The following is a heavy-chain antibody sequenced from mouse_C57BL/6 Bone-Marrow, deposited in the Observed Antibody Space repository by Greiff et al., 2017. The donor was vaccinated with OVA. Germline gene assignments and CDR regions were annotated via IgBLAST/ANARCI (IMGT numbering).Heavy chain of an antibody. CDR3: AREGGPAWFAY. J-gene: IGHJ3*01. CDR2: IHPNSGST. V-gene: IGHV1-64*01. Sequence: QVQLQQPGAELVKPGASVKLSCTASGYTFTSYWMHWVKQRPGQGLEWIGMIHPNSGSTNYNEKFKSKATLTVDKSSSTAYMQLSSLTSEDSAVYYGAREGGPAWFAYWGQGTLVTVSA. D-gene: IGHD3-3*01. CDR1: GYTFTSYW.